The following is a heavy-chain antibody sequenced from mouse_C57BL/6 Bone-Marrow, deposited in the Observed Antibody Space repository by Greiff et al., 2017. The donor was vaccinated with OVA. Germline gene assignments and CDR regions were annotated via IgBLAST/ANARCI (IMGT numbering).Heavy chain of an antibody. CDR2: IRSKSNNYAT. V-gene: IGHV10-1*01. CDR3: VRHGSNPFAY. D-gene: IGHD2-5*01. J-gene: IGHJ3*01. Sequence: EVMLVESGGGLVQPKGSLKLSCAASGFSFNTYAMNWVRQAPGKGLEWVARIRSKSNNYATYYADSVKDRFTISRDDSESMLYLQMNNLKTEDTAMYYCVRHGSNPFAYWGQGTLVTVSA. CDR1: GFSFNTYA.